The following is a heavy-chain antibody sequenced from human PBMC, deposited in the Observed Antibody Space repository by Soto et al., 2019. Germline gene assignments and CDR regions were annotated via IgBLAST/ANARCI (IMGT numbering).Heavy chain of an antibody. CDR1: GFTFSSYG. D-gene: IGHD1-26*01. Sequence: QVQLVESGGGVVQPGRSLRLSCAASGFTFSSYGMHWVRQAPGKGLEWVAVISYDGSNKYYADSVKGRFTISRDNSKNTPYLQMNSLRAEDTAVYYCATIVGATPFDYWGQGTLVTVSS. CDR2: ISYDGSNK. J-gene: IGHJ4*02. V-gene: IGHV3-30*03. CDR3: ATIVGATPFDY.